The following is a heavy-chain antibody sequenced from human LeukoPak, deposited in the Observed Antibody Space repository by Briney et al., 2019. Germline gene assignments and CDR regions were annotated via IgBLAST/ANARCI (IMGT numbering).Heavy chain of an antibody. CDR1: GGTFSSYA. V-gene: IGHV1-69*13. J-gene: IGHJ6*02. D-gene: IGHD3-3*01. CDR3: ARGERGYDFWSGYSWGYYYGMDV. CDR2: IIPIFGTA. Sequence: ASVKVSCKASGGTFSSYAISWVRQAPGQGLEWMGGIIPIFGTANYAQKFQGRVTITADESTSTAYMELSSLRSEDMAVYYCARGERGYDFWSGYSWGYYYGMDVWGQGTTVTVSS.